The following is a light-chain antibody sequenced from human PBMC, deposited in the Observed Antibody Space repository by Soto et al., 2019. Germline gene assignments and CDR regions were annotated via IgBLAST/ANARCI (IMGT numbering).Light chain of an antibody. Sequence: DIQMTQSPSTLSASVGDRVTITCRASQSISSLLAWYQQKPGKAPKLLLYDASSLASGVPSRFSGSGSGTDFTLNLSSLQPDDFATYYCQQYNNYFGQGTKVEIK. CDR1: QSISSL. V-gene: IGKV1-5*01. J-gene: IGKJ1*01. CDR2: DAS. CDR3: QQYNNY.